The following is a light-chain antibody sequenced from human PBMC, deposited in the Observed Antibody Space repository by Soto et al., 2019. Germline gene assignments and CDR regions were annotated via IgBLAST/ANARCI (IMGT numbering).Light chain of an antibody. CDR2: GAS. J-gene: IGKJ5*01. CDR3: QQYNNWPIT. V-gene: IGKV3-15*01. Sequence: EIVMTQSPATLSVSPGEGATLSCRASQSVSSNLAWYQQKPGHAPRLLMYGASTRATGIPARFSGSGSGTEFTLTISSLQSEDFAVYHCQQYNNWPITFGQGTRLDIK. CDR1: QSVSSN.